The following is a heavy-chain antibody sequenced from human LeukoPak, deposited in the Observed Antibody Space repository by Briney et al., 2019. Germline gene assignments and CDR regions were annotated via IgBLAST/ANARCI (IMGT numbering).Heavy chain of an antibody. D-gene: IGHD5-18*01. CDR2: IYSGGST. J-gene: IGHJ3*02. CDR1: GFTFSSNY. CDR3: AREGQPHDAFDI. V-gene: IGHV3-53*01. Sequence: SGGSLRLSCAASGFTFSSNYMSWVRQAPGKGLEWVSVIYSGGSTYYADAVKGRFTISRDNSKNTLYLQMSSLRAEDTAVYYCAREGQPHDAFDIWGQGTMVTVSS.